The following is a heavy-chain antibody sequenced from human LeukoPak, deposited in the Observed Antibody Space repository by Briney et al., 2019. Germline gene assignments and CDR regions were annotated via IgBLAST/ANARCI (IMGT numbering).Heavy chain of an antibody. CDR3: ARDLYVWGSYHNDY. V-gene: IGHV4-4*07. CDR2: IYTNGST. Sequence: TSETLSLTCTVSGGSISSYYWSWIRQPAGKGLEWIGRIYTNGSTNYNPSLKSRVTMSVDTSKNQFSLKLSSVTAADTAVYYCARDLYVWGSYHNDYWGQGTLVTVSS. CDR1: GGSISSYY. J-gene: IGHJ4*02. D-gene: IGHD3-16*01.